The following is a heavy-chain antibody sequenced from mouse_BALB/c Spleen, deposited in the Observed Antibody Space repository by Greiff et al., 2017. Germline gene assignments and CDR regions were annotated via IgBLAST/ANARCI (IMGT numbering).Heavy chain of an antibody. Sequence: QVQLQQSGPGLVAPSQSLSITCTVSGFSLTGYGVNWVRQPPGKGLEWLGMIWGDGSTDYNSALKSRLSISKDNSKSQVFLKMNSLQTDDTARYYCARVYDGYYDGYYFDYWGQGTTLTVSS. CDR2: IWGDGST. CDR3: ARVYDGYYDGYYFDY. CDR1: GFSLTGYG. J-gene: IGHJ2*01. D-gene: IGHD2-3*01. V-gene: IGHV2-6-7*01.